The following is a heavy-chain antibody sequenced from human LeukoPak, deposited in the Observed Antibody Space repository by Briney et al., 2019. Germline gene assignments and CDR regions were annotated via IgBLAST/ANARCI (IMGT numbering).Heavy chain of an antibody. Sequence: SETLSLTCTVSGGSISSGSYYWSWIRQPAGKGLEWIGRIYTSGSTNYNPSLKSRVTISVDTSKNQFSLRLRSVTAADTAMYYCARATYISSRASQLGYWGQGTLVTVSS. CDR2: IYTSGST. V-gene: IGHV4-61*02. CDR3: ARATYISSRASQLGY. CDR1: GGSISSGSYY. D-gene: IGHD6-13*01. J-gene: IGHJ4*02.